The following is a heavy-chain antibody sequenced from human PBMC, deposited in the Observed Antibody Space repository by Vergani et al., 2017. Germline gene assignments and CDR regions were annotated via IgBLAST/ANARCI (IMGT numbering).Heavy chain of an antibody. CDR3: ATIGDRRWGYYFDY. Sequence: QVQLQESGPGLVKPPGTLSLTCAVSGYSISSNNCWTWVRQPPGKGLGWIGEICHTEDTKYSPSLKSRVTVSVDGSRNLFSLRLNSVTAAYTAVYYCATIGDRRWGYYFDYWGQGILVTVSS. CDR2: ICHTEDT. V-gene: IGHV4-4*03. J-gene: IGHJ4*02. D-gene: IGHD3-16*01. CDR1: GYSISSNNC.